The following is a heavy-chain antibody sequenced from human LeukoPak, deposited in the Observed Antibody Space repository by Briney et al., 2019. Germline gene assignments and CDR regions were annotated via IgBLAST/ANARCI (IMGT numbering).Heavy chain of an antibody. V-gene: IGHV4-39*01. CDR3: ASLYSSSSFDF. CDR2: IYYSGST. D-gene: IGHD6-6*01. J-gene: IGHJ4*02. Sequence: PSETLSLTCTVSGGSISSSSYYWGWIRQPPGKGLEWIGSIYYSGSTYYNPSLKSRVTISVDTSKNQFSLKLSSVTAADTAVYYCASLYSSSSFDFWGQGTLVTVSS. CDR1: GGSISSSSYY.